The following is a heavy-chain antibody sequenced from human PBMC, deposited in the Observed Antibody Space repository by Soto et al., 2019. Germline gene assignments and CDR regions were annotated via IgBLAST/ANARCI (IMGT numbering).Heavy chain of an antibody. J-gene: IGHJ4*02. CDR1: GYTFTSYG. V-gene: IGHV1-18*01. Sequence: ASVKVSCKASGYTFTSYGISWVRQAPGQGLEWMGWISAYNGNTNYAKKFKGRVTITADESTSTAYMELGSLRSEDTAVYYCARDSGTSPYYFDYWGQGTLVTVSS. CDR3: ARDSGTSPYYFDY. CDR2: ISAYNGNT.